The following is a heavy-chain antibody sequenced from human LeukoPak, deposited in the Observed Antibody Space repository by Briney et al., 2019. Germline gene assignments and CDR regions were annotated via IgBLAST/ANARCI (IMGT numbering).Heavy chain of an antibody. J-gene: IGHJ3*02. Sequence: GGPLRLSCAASGFTFSSYWMHWVRQAPGKGLVWVSRINSDGSSTTYADSLKGRFTMSRDNAKNTLYLQMDSLRADDTAVYYCASGDYDILTVFYNRGRMNAFDIWGQGTMVTVSS. CDR2: INSDGSST. CDR1: GFTFSSYW. V-gene: IGHV3-74*01. D-gene: IGHD3-9*01. CDR3: ASGDYDILTVFYNRGRMNAFDI.